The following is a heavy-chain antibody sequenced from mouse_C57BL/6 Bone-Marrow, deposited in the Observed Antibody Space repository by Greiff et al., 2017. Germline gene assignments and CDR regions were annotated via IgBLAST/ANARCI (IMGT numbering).Heavy chain of an antibody. Sequence: EVKLVESGGGLVQPGGSMKLSCVASGFTFSNYWMNWVRQSPEKGLEWVAQIRLKSDNYATHYAESVKGRFTISRDDSKSSVYLQMNNLRDEDTGIYYCTGVFPGTGNYFDYWGQGTTLTVSS. CDR2: IRLKSDNYAT. V-gene: IGHV6-3*01. J-gene: IGHJ2*01. CDR3: TGVFPGTGNYFDY. D-gene: IGHD3-3*01. CDR1: GFTFSNYW.